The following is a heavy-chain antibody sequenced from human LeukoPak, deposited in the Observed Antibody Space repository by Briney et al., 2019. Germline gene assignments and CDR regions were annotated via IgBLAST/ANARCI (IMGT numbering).Heavy chain of an antibody. V-gene: IGHV3-30*18. CDR2: ISYDGSNK. CDR1: GFTFSNYA. Sequence: GRSLRLSCAASGFTFSNYAMHWVRQAPGKGLEWVAVISYDGSNKYYADSVKGRFTISRDNSKNTLYLQMNSLRAEDTAVYYCAKFGGTVTNHDAFDIWGQGTMVTVSS. CDR3: AKFGGTVTNHDAFDI. J-gene: IGHJ3*02. D-gene: IGHD4-17*01.